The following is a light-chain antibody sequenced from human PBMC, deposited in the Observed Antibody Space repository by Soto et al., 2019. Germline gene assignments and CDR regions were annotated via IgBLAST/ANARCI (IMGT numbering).Light chain of an antibody. V-gene: IGKV1-5*01. Sequence: DIQMTQSPSTLSASVGDRVTITCRASQSISSWLAWYQQKPGKAPKLLIYDASSLESGVPSRFSGSGSGTEFTLTISSLQPDDSATYYCQHYNSYSTFGQGTKVDIK. CDR3: QHYNSYST. CDR1: QSISSW. CDR2: DAS. J-gene: IGKJ1*01.